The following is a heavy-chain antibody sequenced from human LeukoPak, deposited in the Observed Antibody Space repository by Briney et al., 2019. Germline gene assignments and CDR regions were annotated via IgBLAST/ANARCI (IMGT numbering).Heavy chain of an antibody. Sequence: ASVKVSCKASGYTFTGYDMHWVRQAPGKGLEWRGGFDPEDGETIYAQKFQGRVAMTEDTSTDTAYMELSSLKSEDTAVYYCATEGEYSYGWYYWGQGTLVTVSS. CDR3: ATEGEYSYGWYY. CDR2: FDPEDGET. V-gene: IGHV1-24*01. CDR1: GYTFTGYD. J-gene: IGHJ4*02. D-gene: IGHD5-18*01.